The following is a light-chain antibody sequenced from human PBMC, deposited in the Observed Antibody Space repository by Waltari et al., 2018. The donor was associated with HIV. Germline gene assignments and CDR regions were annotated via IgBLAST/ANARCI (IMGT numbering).Light chain of an antibody. CDR2: AAS. V-gene: IGKV1-5*03. CDR3: QQYKSTPWM. CDR1: QSISTW. J-gene: IGKJ1*01. Sequence: DTQMTQSPSTVSASIGDRVTITCRASQSISTWLAWYQLKPGKVPKLLIHAASSLESGVSTRFSGRGSGTEFTLTINSLQPDDSATYCCQQYKSTPWMFGQGTKVEIK.